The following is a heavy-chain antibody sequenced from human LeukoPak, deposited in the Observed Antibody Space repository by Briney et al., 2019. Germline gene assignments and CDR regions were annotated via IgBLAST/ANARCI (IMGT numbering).Heavy chain of an antibody. V-gene: IGHV3-74*03. CDR3: AREGVPGGLN. D-gene: IGHD2-8*02. Sequence: GGSLRLSCAASGFTFSRYWMHWVRQAPGTGLVWVARIKTDGSYSEYADSVKGRFTISRDNAKNTLSLQMNSLRAEDTAVYYCAREGVPGGLNWGQGSLVTASS. CDR1: GFTFSRYW. J-gene: IGHJ4*02. CDR2: IKTDGSYS.